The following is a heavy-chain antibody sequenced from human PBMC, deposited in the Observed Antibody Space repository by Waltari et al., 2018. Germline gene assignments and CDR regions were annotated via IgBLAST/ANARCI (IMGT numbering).Heavy chain of an antibody. CDR2: INPNSGGT. V-gene: IGHV1-2*02. J-gene: IGHJ6*02. CDR3: ARGRGGWLVQDYYYGMDV. D-gene: IGHD6-19*01. CDR1: GYTFTGYY. Sequence: QVQLVQSGAEVKKPGASVKVSCKASGYTFTGYYMHWVRQALGQGLEWMGWINPNSGGTNYAQKFQGRVTMTRDTSISTAYMELSRLRSDDPAVYYCARGRGGWLVQDYYYGMDVWGQGTTVTVSS.